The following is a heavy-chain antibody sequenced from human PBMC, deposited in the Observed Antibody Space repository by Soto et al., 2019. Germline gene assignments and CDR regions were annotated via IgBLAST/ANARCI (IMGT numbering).Heavy chain of an antibody. D-gene: IGHD6-13*01. Sequence: SETLSLTCAVSGGSISSSNWWSWVRQPPGKGLEWIGEIYHSGSTNYNPSLKSRVTISVDKSKNQFSLKLSSVTAADTAVYYCARRQQLVGFYYYYGMDVWGQGTTVTVSS. CDR2: IYHSGST. CDR3: ARRQQLVGFYYYYGMDV. J-gene: IGHJ6*02. CDR1: GGSISSSNW. V-gene: IGHV4-4*02.